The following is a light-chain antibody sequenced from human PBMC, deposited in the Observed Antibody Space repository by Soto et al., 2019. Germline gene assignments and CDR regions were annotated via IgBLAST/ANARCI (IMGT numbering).Light chain of an antibody. CDR1: QSLNRN. CDR2: GAS. J-gene: IGKJ3*01. CDR3: QHYNDWPPAFT. Sequence: EILMTQSPATLSVSPGERATLSCRASQSLNRNLAWYQQKPGQAPRLIIYGASTRASGIPARFSGSGSETEFNLTISSLQSEDFALYYCQHYNDWPPAFTFGPGTKVDL. V-gene: IGKV3D-15*01.